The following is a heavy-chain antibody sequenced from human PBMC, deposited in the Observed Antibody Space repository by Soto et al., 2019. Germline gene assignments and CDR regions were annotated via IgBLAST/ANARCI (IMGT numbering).Heavy chain of an antibody. CDR1: GGSISSYY. Sequence: SETLSLTCTASGGSISSYYWSWIRQPPGKGLEWIGYIYYSGSTNYNPSLKSRATISVDTAKNQFSLKLSSVTAADTAVYYCARVPYGSGSYYRPYYFDYWGQGTLVTVSS. CDR2: IYYSGST. D-gene: IGHD3-10*01. J-gene: IGHJ4*02. V-gene: IGHV4-59*01. CDR3: ARVPYGSGSYYRPYYFDY.